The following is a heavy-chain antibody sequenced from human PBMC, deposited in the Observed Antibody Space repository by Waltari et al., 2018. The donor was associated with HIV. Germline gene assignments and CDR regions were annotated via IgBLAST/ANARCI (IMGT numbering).Heavy chain of an antibody. D-gene: IGHD6-13*01. V-gene: IGHV3-15*01. CDR2: IKSKTDGGTT. Sequence: WVGRIKSKTDGGTTDYAAPVKGRFTISRDDSKNTLYLQMNSLKTEDTAVYYCTTAEGEAAAGTTLRVDYWGQGTLVTVSS. J-gene: IGHJ4*02. CDR3: TTAEGEAAAGTTLRVDY.